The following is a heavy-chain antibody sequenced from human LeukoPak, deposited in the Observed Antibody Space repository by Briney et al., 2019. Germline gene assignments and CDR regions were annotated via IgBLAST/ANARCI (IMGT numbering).Heavy chain of an antibody. Sequence: GESLKISCKGSGYSFTSYWIGWVRQMPGKGLEWMGIIYPGDSDTRYSPSFQGQVTISADKSISTAYLQWGSLKASDTAMYYCAIDSSGYYYVYAFDIWGQGTMVTVSS. D-gene: IGHD3-22*01. V-gene: IGHV5-51*01. CDR3: AIDSSGYYYVYAFDI. CDR2: IYPGDSDT. J-gene: IGHJ3*02. CDR1: GYSFTSYW.